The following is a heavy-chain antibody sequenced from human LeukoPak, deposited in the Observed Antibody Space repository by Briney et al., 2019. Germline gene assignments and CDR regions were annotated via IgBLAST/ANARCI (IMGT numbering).Heavy chain of an antibody. D-gene: IGHD2-2*01. Sequence: PGGSLRLSCAASGFTFSAYWMSWVRQAPGKGLEWVANIKQDGSAKFYVDSVKGRFTISRDNAKNSLYLQMNSLRAEDTGVYYCATSSDAPANMWGQGTLVTVSS. J-gene: IGHJ4*02. CDR2: IKQDGSAK. CDR3: ATSSDAPANM. CDR1: GFTFSAYW. V-gene: IGHV3-7*01.